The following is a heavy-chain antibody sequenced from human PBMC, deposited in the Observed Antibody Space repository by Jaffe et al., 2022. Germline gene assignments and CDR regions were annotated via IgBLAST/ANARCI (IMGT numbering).Heavy chain of an antibody. V-gene: IGHV4-34*01. D-gene: IGHD2-2*01. J-gene: IGHJ5*02. CDR2: INHSGST. Sequence: QVQLQQWGAGLLKPSETLSLTCAVYGGSFSGYYWSWIRQPPGKGLEWIGEINHSGSTNYNPSLKSRVTISVDTSKNQFSLKLSSVTAADTAVYYCARRLRISVRIVVPAAAGWFDPWGQGTLVTVSS. CDR1: GGSFSGYY. CDR3: ARRLRISVRIVVPAAAGWFDP.